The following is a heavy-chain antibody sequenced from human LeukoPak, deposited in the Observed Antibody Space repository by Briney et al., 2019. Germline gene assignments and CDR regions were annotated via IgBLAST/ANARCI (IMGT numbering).Heavy chain of an antibody. CDR3: ARGLAAPKGLGIEY. D-gene: IGHD3-16*01. Sequence: ASVTVSCKASGYIFTGYYMHWVRQAPGQGLEWMGWINPNSGGTNYAQKLQGRVTMTTDTSTTTAYMELRSLRSDDTAVYYCARGLAAPKGLGIEYWGQGTLVTVSS. CDR1: GYIFTGYY. J-gene: IGHJ4*02. V-gene: IGHV1-2*02. CDR2: INPNSGGT.